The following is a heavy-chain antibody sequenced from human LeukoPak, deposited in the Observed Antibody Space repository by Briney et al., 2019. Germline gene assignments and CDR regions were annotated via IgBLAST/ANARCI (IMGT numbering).Heavy chain of an antibody. Sequence: GGSLRLSCAASGFTFSSYSMNWVRQAPGKGLEWVSSISSSSSYIYYADSAKGRFTISRDNAKNSLYLQMNSLRAEDTAVYYCARVKTALIDYWGQGTLVTVSS. V-gene: IGHV3-21*01. CDR2: ISSSSSYI. CDR3: ARVKTALIDY. CDR1: GFTFSSYS. J-gene: IGHJ4*02. D-gene: IGHD5-18*01.